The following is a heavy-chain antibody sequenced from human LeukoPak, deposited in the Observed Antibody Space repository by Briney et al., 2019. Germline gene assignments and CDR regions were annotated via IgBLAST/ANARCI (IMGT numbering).Heavy chain of an antibody. J-gene: IGHJ5*02. CDR3: ARGGPSSSSWYWFDP. Sequence: SETVSLTCTVSGGSISSYYWSWIRQPPGKGLEWIGYIYYSGSTNYNPSLKSRVTISVDTSKNQFSLKLSSVTAADTAVYYCARGGPSSSSWYWFDPWGQGTLVTVSS. D-gene: IGHD6-13*01. CDR1: GGSISSYY. CDR2: IYYSGST. V-gene: IGHV4-59*01.